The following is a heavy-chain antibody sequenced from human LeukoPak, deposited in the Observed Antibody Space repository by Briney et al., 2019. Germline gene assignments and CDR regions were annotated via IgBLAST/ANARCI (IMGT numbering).Heavy chain of an antibody. CDR3: ARDRVAAAGTPLFDY. Sequence: PSGTLSLTCAVSGGSISSSNWWSWVRQPPGKGLEWIGEIYHSGSTNYNPSLKSRVTISVDKSKNQFSLKLSSVTAADTAVYYCARDRVAAAGTPLFDYWGQGTLVTVSS. CDR2: IYHSGST. D-gene: IGHD6-13*01. J-gene: IGHJ4*02. V-gene: IGHV4-4*02. CDR1: GGSISSSNW.